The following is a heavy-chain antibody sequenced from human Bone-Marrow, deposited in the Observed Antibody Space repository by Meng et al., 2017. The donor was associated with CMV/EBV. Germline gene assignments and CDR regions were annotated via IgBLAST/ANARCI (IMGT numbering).Heavy chain of an antibody. CDR2: IYPGDSDT. J-gene: IGHJ6*02. V-gene: IGHV5-51*01. D-gene: IGHD2-2*01. CDR1: GYSFTSYW. Sequence: GESLKISCKGSGYSFTSYWIGWVRQMPGKGLEWMGIIYPGDSDTRYSPSFQGKVTISADKSISTAYLQWSSLKASDTAMYYCARQGYCSSTSCSSYYYYGRDVWGQGTTVTVYS. CDR3: ARQGYCSSTSCSSYYYYGRDV.